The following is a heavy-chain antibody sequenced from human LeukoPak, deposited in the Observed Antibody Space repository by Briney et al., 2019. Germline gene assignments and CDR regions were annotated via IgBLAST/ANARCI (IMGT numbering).Heavy chain of an antibody. J-gene: IGHJ4*02. D-gene: IGHD3-22*01. CDR1: SASVRSLH. V-gene: IGHV4-4*07. CDR2: VHFSGST. CDR3: ARADSSREDSAISPY. Sequence: ASETLSLTRAVSSASVRSLHWAGLRQPAGKGLEWVGRVHFSGSTNYNPSLRSRVAISLGKSKNELSLTLKSVSAADTAVYFCARADSSREDSAISPYCGRGVLVTVSS.